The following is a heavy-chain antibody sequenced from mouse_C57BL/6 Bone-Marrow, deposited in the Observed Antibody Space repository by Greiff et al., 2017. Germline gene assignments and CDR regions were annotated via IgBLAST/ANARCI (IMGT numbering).Heavy chain of an antibody. V-gene: IGHV10-1*01. CDR1: GFSFNTYA. J-gene: IGHJ1*03. CDR3: VRQVYYYGSSYCDV. D-gene: IGHD1-1*01. CDR2: IRSKSNNYAT. Sequence: EVQRVESGGGLVQPKGSLKLSCAASGFSFNTYAMNWVRQAPGKGLEWVARIRSKSNNYATYYADSVKDRFTISRDDSESMLYLQMNNLKTEDTAMYYCVRQVYYYGSSYCDVWGTGTTVTVSS.